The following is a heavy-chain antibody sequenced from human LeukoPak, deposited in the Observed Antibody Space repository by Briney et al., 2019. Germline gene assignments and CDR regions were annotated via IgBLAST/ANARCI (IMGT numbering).Heavy chain of an antibody. CDR2: IYYSGST. CDR3: ARAFTPYYYDSSGLYYFDY. Sequence: SETLSLTCTVSGGSISSGDYYWSWIRQPPGKGLEWIGYIYYSGSTYYNPSPKSRVTISVDTSKNQFSLKLSSVTAADTAVYYCARAFTPYYYDSSGLYYFDYWGQGTLVTVSS. J-gene: IGHJ4*02. D-gene: IGHD3-22*01. CDR1: GGSISSGDYY. V-gene: IGHV4-30-4*01.